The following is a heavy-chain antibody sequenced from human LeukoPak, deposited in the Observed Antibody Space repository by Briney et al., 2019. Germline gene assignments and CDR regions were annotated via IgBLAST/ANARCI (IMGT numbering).Heavy chain of an antibody. J-gene: IGHJ4*02. D-gene: IGHD2-15*01. CDR2: INSDGSST. V-gene: IGHV3-74*01. CDR1: GFTFSSYW. CDR3: ARDRIQQGYVDY. Sequence: GGSLRLSCAASGFTFSSYWMHWVRQAPGKGLVWVSRINSDGSSTSYADSVKGRFTIPRDNAKNTLYLQMNSLRAEDTAVYYCARDRIQQGYVDYWGQGTLVTVSS.